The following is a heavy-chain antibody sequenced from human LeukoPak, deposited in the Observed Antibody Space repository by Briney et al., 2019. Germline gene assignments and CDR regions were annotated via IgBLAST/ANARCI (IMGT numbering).Heavy chain of an antibody. CDR3: VRHAYYVFDI. D-gene: IGHD3-10*01. Sequence: GGSLRLSCEASGFSISNWMTWVRQAPGKGLEWVANIKKQGSEKYYADSVKGRFTIARDNAKNSLYLQMNNLRAEDTAMYYCVRHAYYVFDIWGQGTMVTVSS. CDR1: GFSISNW. V-gene: IGHV3-7*01. J-gene: IGHJ3*02. CDR2: IKKQGSEK.